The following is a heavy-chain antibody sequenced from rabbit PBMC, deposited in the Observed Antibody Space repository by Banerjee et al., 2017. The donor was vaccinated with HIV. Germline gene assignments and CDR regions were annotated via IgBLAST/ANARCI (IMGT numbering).Heavy chain of an antibody. Sequence: QEQLVESGGGLVKPGASLTLTCTASGLDFSSGYDMCWVRQAPGKGLEWIACIWIGSSDSTYYANWAKGRFTISKTSSTTVDLKMTSLTAADTATYFCMRYGTGWGDNLWGPGTLVTVS. D-gene: IGHD4-1*01. CDR1: GLDFSSGYD. CDR2: IWIGSSDST. J-gene: IGHJ4*01. V-gene: IGHV1S45*01. CDR3: MRYGTGWGDNL.